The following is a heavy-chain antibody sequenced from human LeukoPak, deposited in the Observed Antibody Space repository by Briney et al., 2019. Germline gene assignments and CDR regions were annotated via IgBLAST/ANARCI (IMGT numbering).Heavy chain of an antibody. CDR1: GFTFSSYA. J-gene: IGHJ5*02. Sequence: GGSLRLSCAASGFTFSSYAMSWVRQAPGKGLEWVSAISGSGGSTYYADSVKGRFTISRDNSKNTLYLQMNSLRAEDTAVYYCAKDKREAVAPNWFDPWGQGTLVTVPS. V-gene: IGHV3-23*01. CDR2: ISGSGGST. D-gene: IGHD6-19*01. CDR3: AKDKREAVAPNWFDP.